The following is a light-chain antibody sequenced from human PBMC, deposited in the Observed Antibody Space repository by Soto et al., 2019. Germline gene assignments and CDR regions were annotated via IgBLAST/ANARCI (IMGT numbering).Light chain of an antibody. V-gene: IGLV2-11*01. Sequence: QSALTQPRSVSGSPGQSVTISCTGTSSDVGGYNYVSWYQQHPGKAPKLMIYDVGKRPSGVPDRFSGSKSDNTASLTISGLQAEDEADYYCAAWDDSLDGGVFGGGTKLTVL. J-gene: IGLJ3*02. CDR2: DVG. CDR3: AAWDDSLDGGV. CDR1: SSDVGGYNY.